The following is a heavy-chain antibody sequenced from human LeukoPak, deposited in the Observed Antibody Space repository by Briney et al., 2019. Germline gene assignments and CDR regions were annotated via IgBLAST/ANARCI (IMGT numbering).Heavy chain of an antibody. J-gene: IGHJ4*02. D-gene: IGHD1-26*01. V-gene: IGHV4-61*02. Sequence: TSETLSLTCTVSGGSISSGSYYWSWIRQPAGKGLEWIGRIYTSGSTNYNPSLKSRVTISVDTSKNQFSLKLSSVTAADTAVYYCARRTYSENYWKHFDSWGQGTLVTVSS. CDR2: IYTSGST. CDR3: ARRTYSENYWKHFDS. CDR1: GGSISSGSYY.